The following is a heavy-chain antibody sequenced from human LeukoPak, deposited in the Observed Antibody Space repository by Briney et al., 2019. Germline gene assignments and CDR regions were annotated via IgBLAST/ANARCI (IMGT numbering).Heavy chain of an antibody. V-gene: IGHV4-59*01. CDR2: MYYSGST. D-gene: IGHD7-27*01. Sequence: SETLSLTCTVSGGAMNDYYWTWIRQPPGRGLEWIGYMYYSGSTKYNPSLKSRLTISLDRSRNQFSLKMTSVNTADTAMYYCARGLGMWQPIDSWGQGTLVTVSS. CDR3: ARGLGMWQPIDS. J-gene: IGHJ4*02. CDR1: GGAMNDYY.